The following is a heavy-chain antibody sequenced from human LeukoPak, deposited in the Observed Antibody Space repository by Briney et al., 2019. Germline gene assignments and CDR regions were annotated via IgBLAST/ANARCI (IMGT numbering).Heavy chain of an antibody. CDR2: ISGSGGST. CDR3: AKDEFYYDSRGENWFAP. V-gene: IGHV3-23*01. D-gene: IGHD3-22*01. J-gene: IGHJ5*02. Sequence: GGSLRLSCAASGFTFSSYAMSWVRQAPGKGLEWVSAISGSGGSTYYADSVKGRFTISRDNSKNTLYLQMNSLRAEDTAVYYCAKDEFYYDSRGENWFAPGGQGTRVTVPS. CDR1: GFTFSSYA.